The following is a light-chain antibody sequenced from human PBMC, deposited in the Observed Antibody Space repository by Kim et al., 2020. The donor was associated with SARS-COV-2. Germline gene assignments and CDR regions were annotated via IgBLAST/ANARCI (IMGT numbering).Light chain of an antibody. CDR3: KQYGSSPYT. CDR1: QTVSTTY. CDR2: GAS. J-gene: IGKJ2*01. V-gene: IGKV3-20*01. Sequence: EIVLTQSPGTLSLSPGERASLSCRASQTVSTTYLAWYQHKPGQAPRLLIYGASSRATAIPHRFSGSGSGTDFTLTISSLEPEDFAVYYCKQYGSSPYTIGQGTKLEI.